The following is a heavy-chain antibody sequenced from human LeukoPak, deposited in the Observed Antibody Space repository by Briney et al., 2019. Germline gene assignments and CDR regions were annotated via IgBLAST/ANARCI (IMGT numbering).Heavy chain of an antibody. CDR2: ISSSSSYT. D-gene: IGHD1-26*01. CDR3: AREIVGAIDY. J-gene: IGHJ4*02. CDR1: GFTFGDYY. Sequence: GGSLRLSCAASGFTFGDYYMSWIRQAPGKGLEWVSYISSSSSYTNYADSVKGRFTISRDNAKNSLYLQMNSLRAEDTAVYYCAREIVGAIDYWGQGTLVTVSS. V-gene: IGHV3-11*06.